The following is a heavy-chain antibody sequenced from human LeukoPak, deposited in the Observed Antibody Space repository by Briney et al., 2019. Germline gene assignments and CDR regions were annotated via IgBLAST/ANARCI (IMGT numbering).Heavy chain of an antibody. Sequence: GGSLRLSCAASGFTFSDYWMSWMRQAPGKGLEWVANIKYDRNEKYYVDSVKGRFTISRDNAKNALYLQLNSLRVEDTAVYYCRSGGAAPGSFDYWGQGTLVTVSP. CDR1: GFTFSDYW. J-gene: IGHJ4*02. D-gene: IGHD4-23*01. V-gene: IGHV3-7*01. CDR2: IKYDRNEK. CDR3: RSGGAAPGSFDY.